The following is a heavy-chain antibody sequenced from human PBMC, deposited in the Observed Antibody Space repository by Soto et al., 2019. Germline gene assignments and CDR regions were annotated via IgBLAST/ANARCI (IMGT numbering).Heavy chain of an antibody. J-gene: IGHJ3*01. CDR3: ARELGYCSGGSCYMDGAFDF. CDR2: ISGSGDST. Sequence: TGGSLRLSCAASGSTFSSYAMSWVRQAPGKGLEWVSVISGSGDSTYYADSVKGRFTISRDNSKNTLYLQMNSLRAEDTAVYYCARELGYCSGGSCYMDGAFDFWGQGTMVTVSS. CDR1: GSTFSSYA. V-gene: IGHV3-23*01. D-gene: IGHD2-15*01.